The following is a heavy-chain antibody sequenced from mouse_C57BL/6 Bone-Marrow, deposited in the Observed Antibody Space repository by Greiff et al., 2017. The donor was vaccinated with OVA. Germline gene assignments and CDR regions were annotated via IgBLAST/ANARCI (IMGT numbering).Heavy chain of an antibody. Sequence: EVMLVESGGGLVKPGGSLKLSCAASGFTFSSYAMSWVRQTPEKRLEWVATISDGGSYTYYPDNVKGRFTISRDNAKNNLFLQMTSLRSEDTAMYYCASSYYSNLYAMDYWGQGTSVTVSS. CDR1: GFTFSSYA. V-gene: IGHV5-4*03. J-gene: IGHJ4*01. D-gene: IGHD2-5*01. CDR2: ISDGGSYT. CDR3: ASSYYSNLYAMDY.